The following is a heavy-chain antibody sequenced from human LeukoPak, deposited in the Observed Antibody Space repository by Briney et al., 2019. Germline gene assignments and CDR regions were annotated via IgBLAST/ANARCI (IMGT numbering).Heavy chain of an antibody. CDR2: IHTSGST. D-gene: IGHD3-22*01. V-gene: IGHV3-53*01. CDR1: GLTGSHNY. CDR3: ANYYDSSGYYYYYGMDV. Sequence: HPGGSLRLSCAASGLTGSHNYVSWVRQAPGKGLEWVSAIHTSGSTYYADSVKGRFTISRDNSKNTLYLQMNSLRAEDTAVYYCANYYDSSGYYYYYGMDVWGQGTTVTVSS. J-gene: IGHJ6*02.